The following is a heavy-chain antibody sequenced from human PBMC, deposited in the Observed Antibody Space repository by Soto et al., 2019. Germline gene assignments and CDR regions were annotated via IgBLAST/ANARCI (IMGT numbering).Heavy chain of an antibody. CDR2: ISGSGGST. D-gene: IGHD6-13*01. Sequence: GGSLRLSCAASRFTFSSYAMSWVRQAPGKGLEWVSAISGSGGSTYYADSVKGRFTISRDNSKNTLYLQMNSLRAEDTAVYYCANLGEGGIAAAGTLAAFDIWGQGTMVTVSS. J-gene: IGHJ3*02. CDR3: ANLGEGGIAAAGTLAAFDI. CDR1: RFTFSSYA. V-gene: IGHV3-23*01.